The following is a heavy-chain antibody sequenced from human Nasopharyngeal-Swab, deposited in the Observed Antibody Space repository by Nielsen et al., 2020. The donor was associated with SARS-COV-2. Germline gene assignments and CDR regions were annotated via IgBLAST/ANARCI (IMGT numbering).Heavy chain of an antibody. J-gene: IGHJ4*02. Sequence: SETLSLTCTVFGGSISSSSYYWVWIRQPPGKGLEWIGAIYYSGSTYYNPSLKSRVTISVDMSKNQFPLKLNSMTAADTAIYYCARLGSPLAATAWGFDYWGQGTLVTVSS. V-gene: IGHV4-39*01. CDR2: IYYSGST. CDR1: GGSISSSSYY. CDR3: ARLGSPLAATAWGFDY. D-gene: IGHD6-25*01.